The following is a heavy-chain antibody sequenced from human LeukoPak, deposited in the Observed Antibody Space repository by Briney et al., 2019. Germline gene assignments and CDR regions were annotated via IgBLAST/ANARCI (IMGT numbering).Heavy chain of an antibody. V-gene: IGHV3-21*01. J-gene: IGHJ4*02. CDR3: ARVRSGWYEDY. CDR1: GFTFSSYS. Sequence: GGSLRLSCAASGFTFSSYSMNWVRQAPGKGLEWVSYISSSNSYIYYADSVKGRFTISRDNAKNSLYLQMNSLRAEDTAVYYCARVRSGWYEDYWGQGSLVAVSS. D-gene: IGHD6-19*01. CDR2: ISSSNSYI.